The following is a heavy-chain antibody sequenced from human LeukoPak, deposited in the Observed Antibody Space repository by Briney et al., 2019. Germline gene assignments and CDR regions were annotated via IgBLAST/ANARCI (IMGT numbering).Heavy chain of an antibody. CDR1: GGSFSGYY. J-gene: IGHJ6*02. Sequence: SETLSLTCAVYGGSFSGYYWSWIRQPPGKGLGWIGEINHSGSTNYNPSLKSRVTISVDTSKNQFSLKLSSVTAADTAVYYCARGRVGYYYGSGSYYYGMDVWGQGTTVTVSS. CDR2: INHSGST. D-gene: IGHD3-10*01. V-gene: IGHV4-34*01. CDR3: ARGRVGYYYGSGSYYYGMDV.